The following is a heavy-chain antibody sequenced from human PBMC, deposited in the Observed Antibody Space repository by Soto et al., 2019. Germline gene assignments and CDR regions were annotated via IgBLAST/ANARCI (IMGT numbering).Heavy chain of an antibody. CDR2: INHSGST. CDR1: GGSFSGYY. CDR3: ARAIVVVPAAIIWFDP. J-gene: IGHJ5*02. V-gene: IGHV4-34*01. Sequence: SETLSLTCAFCGGSFSGYYCSWIRQPPGKGLEWIGQINHSGSTNYNPSLKSRVTISVDTSKTQFSLKLSPVPAAHTAVYYCARAIVVVPAAIIWFDPWGQRTLVTVSS. D-gene: IGHD2-2*01.